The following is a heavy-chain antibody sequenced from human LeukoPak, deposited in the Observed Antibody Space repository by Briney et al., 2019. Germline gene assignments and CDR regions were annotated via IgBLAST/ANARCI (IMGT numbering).Heavy chain of an antibody. D-gene: IGHD1-26*01. J-gene: IGHJ5*02. CDR1: GFTFSSDW. Sequence: GSLILSCAASGFTFSSDWMHWVRQAPGQGLVWVSRINPAGSSTNYADSVKGRFTISRDNAMNTLYLHLNSLRAEDTAVYYCARGVRGSYGTDLWGQGTLVTVSS. CDR2: INPAGSST. V-gene: IGHV3-74*01. CDR3: ARGVRGSYGTDL.